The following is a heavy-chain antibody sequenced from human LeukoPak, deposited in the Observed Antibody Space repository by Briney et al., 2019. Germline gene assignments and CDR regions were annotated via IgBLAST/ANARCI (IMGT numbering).Heavy chain of an antibody. Sequence: GESLKISCKGSGYSFTSYWIGWVRQMPGKGLEWMGIIYPGDSDTRYSPSFQGQVTISADKSISTAYLQWSSLKASDTAMYYCATLPLDVDTAMVIMDYWGQGTLVTVSS. J-gene: IGHJ4*02. D-gene: IGHD5-18*01. CDR2: IYPGDSDT. CDR3: ATLPLDVDTAMVIMDY. V-gene: IGHV5-51*01. CDR1: GYSFTSYW.